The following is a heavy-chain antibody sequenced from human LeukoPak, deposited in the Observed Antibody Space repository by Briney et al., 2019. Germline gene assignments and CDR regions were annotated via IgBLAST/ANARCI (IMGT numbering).Heavy chain of an antibody. CDR1: GFTFSSYA. D-gene: IGHD6-13*01. Sequence: PPGGSLRLSCAASGFTFSSYAMSWVRQAPGKGLEWVSAISGSGGSTYYADSVKGRFTISRDNSKNTLYLQMNSLRAEDTAVYYCARDFDISSSFDYWGQGALVTVSS. J-gene: IGHJ4*02. CDR2: ISGSGGST. CDR3: ARDFDISSSFDY. V-gene: IGHV3-23*01.